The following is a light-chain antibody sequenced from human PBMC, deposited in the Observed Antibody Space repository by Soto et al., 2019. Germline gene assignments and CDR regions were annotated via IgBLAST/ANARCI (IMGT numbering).Light chain of an antibody. CDR1: SSNIGSNS. V-gene: IGLV1-44*01. CDR3: AAWDDNLNGVL. J-gene: IGLJ2*01. CDR2: SDN. Sequence: QSVLTQPPSASGTPGQRVTISCSGSSSNIGSNSVNWYQQLPGTAPKLLISSDNQRPSGVPDRFSGSKSGTSASLAISGLQSEDEADYYCAAWDDNLNGVLFGGGTKLTVL.